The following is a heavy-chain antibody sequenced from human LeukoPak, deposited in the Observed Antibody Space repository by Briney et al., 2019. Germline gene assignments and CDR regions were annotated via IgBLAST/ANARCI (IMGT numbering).Heavy chain of an antibody. CDR3: ARALVATAVNNWLDP. J-gene: IGHJ5*02. Sequence: GGSLRLSCAASGITFSGHAMHWVRQPPGEGLEWVSVISNDGTKIFYADSVTGRFTISRDTSKNTLYLQMTSLRPEDTAIYYCARALVATAVNNWLDPWGQGTLVTVSS. CDR1: GITFSGHA. D-gene: IGHD6-13*01. CDR2: ISNDGTKI. V-gene: IGHV3-30-3*01.